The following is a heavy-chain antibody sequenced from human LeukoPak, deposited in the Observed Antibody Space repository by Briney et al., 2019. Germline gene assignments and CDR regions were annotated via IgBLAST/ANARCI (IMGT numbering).Heavy chain of an antibody. CDR3: ARGRAYCSSTSCYKGDAFDI. D-gene: IGHD2-2*02. V-gene: IGHV4-4*07. CDR2: FYTNGST. J-gene: IGHJ3*02. Sequence: PSETLSLTCTVSGDSISSSYWTWIRQPAGKGLEWIGRFYTNGSTNYNPSLKSRVTMSVDTSKNQFSLKLSSVTAADTAVYYCARGRAYCSSTSCYKGDAFDIWGQGTMVTVSS. CDR1: GDSISSSY.